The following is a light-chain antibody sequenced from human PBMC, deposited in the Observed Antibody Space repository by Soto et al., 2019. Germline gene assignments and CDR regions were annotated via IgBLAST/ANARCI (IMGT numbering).Light chain of an antibody. CDR3: QQSGSSPTT. V-gene: IGKV3-20*01. CDR2: GAS. J-gene: IGKJ4*01. CDR1: QSINSGY. Sequence: EIVLAQSPGTLSLSPGERATLSCRPSQSINSGYLAWYQQKPGQAPRLLIYGASSRATDIPDRFSGSGSGTDFTLTINRLEPEDFAVYYCQQSGSSPTTLGGGTKVDIK.